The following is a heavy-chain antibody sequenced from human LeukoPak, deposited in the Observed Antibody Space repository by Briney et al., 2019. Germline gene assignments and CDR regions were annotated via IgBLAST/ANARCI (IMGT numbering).Heavy chain of an antibody. D-gene: IGHD3-22*01. CDR3: ARHRDFDSTGYYYPLFDY. CDR2: VNANHGGT. J-gene: IGHJ4*02. Sequence: ASVKVSCKASGYTFTGYYLHWVRQAPGQGLEWMGWVNANHGGTNYAQQFQGRVTMTRDTSISTAYMELSRLRSDDAAVYYCARHRDFDSTGYYYPLFDYWGQGTLVTVSS. V-gene: IGHV1-2*02. CDR1: GYTFTGYY.